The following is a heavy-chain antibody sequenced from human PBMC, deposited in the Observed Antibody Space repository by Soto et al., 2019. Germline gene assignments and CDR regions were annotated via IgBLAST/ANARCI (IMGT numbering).Heavy chain of an antibody. D-gene: IGHD3-22*01. V-gene: IGHV1-18*01. J-gene: IGHJ4*02. CDR2: IRAHDGDT. Sequence: ASVKVSCKASGYTFTSYGISWVLQPPAQGLEGVGWIRAHDGDTRYAQNLQGRITMTTDTFTNTAYMELTRLTSDNTAVDYCARDWSRYYDSSGLMWDYWGQGTLVTVSS. CDR3: ARDWSRYYDSSGLMWDY. CDR1: GYTFTSYG.